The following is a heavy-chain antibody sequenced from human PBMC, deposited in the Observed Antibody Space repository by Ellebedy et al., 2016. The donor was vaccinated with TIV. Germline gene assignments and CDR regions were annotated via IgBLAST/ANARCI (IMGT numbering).Heavy chain of an antibody. Sequence: MPSETLSLTCAISGDSVSDSSTTWNWIRQSPSRGLEWLGRTYYRSKWYNDSALSVRSRITINADTSKNQFSLQLNSVTPDDTAVYYCARGWACDYWGQGTLVTVSS. CDR2: TYYRSKWYN. CDR3: ARGWACDY. CDR1: GDSVSDSSTT. V-gene: IGHV6-1*01. J-gene: IGHJ4*02. D-gene: IGHD6-19*01.